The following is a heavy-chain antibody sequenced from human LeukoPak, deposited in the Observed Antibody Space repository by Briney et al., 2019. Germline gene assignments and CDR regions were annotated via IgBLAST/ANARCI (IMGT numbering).Heavy chain of an antibody. Sequence: PSETLSLTCAVYGGSFSGYYWSWIRQPRGKGLEWIGEINHSGSTNYNPSLKSRVTISVDTSKNQFSLKLSSVTAADTAVYYCARVYSSSLESRLYYYMDVWGKGTTVTVSS. D-gene: IGHD6-6*01. V-gene: IGHV4-34*01. J-gene: IGHJ6*03. CDR2: INHSGST. CDR3: ARVYSSSLESRLYYYMDV. CDR1: GGSFSGYY.